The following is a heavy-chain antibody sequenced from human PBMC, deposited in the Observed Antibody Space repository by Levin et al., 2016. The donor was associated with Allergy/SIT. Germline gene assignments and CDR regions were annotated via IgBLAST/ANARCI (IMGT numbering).Heavy chain of an antibody. D-gene: IGHD6-19*01. CDR3: AKWGRYSSGWAQRLDGVVDY. Sequence: GESLKISCAASGFTVSSNYMSWVRQAPGKGLEWVSVIYSCGSTYYADSVKGRFTISRDNSKNTLYLQMNSLRAEDTAVYYCAKWGRYSSGWAQRLDGVVDYWGQGTLVTVSS. J-gene: IGHJ4*02. CDR2: IYSCGST. CDR1: GFTVSSNY. V-gene: IGHV3-53*01.